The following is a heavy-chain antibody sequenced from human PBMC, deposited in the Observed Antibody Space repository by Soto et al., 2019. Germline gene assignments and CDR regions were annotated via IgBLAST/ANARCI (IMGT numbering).Heavy chain of an antibody. Sequence: LRLSCAASGFTFSSYGMHWVRQAPGKGLEWVAVISYDGSNKYYADSVKGRFTISRDNSKNTLYLQMNSLRAEDTAVYYCAKDLMATIWGEYYYYGMDVWGQGTTVTVSS. CDR3: AKDLMATIWGEYYYYGMDV. CDR1: GFTFSSYG. CDR2: ISYDGSNK. D-gene: IGHD5-12*01. J-gene: IGHJ6*02. V-gene: IGHV3-30*18.